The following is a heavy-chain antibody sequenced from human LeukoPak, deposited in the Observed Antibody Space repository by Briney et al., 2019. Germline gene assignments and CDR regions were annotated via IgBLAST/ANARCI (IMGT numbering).Heavy chain of an antibody. CDR3: ARDYYDSSGSSWFDP. D-gene: IGHD3-22*01. V-gene: IGHV3-20*04. Sequence: GGSLRLSCAASGFTFDDYGMSWVRQAPGKGLEWVSGINWNGGSTGYADSVKGRFTISRDNAKNSLYLQMNSLRAKDTALYYCARDYYDSSGSSWFDPWGQGTLVTVSS. CDR2: INWNGGST. J-gene: IGHJ5*02. CDR1: GFTFDDYG.